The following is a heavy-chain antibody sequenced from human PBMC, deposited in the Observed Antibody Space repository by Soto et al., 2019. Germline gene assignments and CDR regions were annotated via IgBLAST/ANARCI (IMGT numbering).Heavy chain of an antibody. V-gene: IGHV3-7*01. CDR1: GFTFSSYW. CDR2: IKQDGSEK. J-gene: IGHJ6*03. D-gene: IGHD3-3*01. Sequence: GGSLRLSCAASGFTFSSYWMSWVRQAPGKGLEWVANIKQDGSEKYYVDSVKGRFTISRDNAKNSLYLQMNSLRAEDTAVYYCARVLDFWSGYLYMDVWGKGTTVTVSS. CDR3: ARVLDFWSGYLYMDV.